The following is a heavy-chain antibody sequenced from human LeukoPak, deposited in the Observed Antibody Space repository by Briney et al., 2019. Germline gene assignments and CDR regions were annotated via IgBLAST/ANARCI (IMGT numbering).Heavy chain of an antibody. CDR1: GFTFSSYW. CDR3: ARDPPSFQH. Sequence: PGGSLRLSCAASGFTFSSYWMNWARQAPGKGLEWVASINHNGNVNYYVDSVKGRFTISRDNAKNSLYLQMSNLRAEDMAVYYCARDPPSFQHWGQGTLVTVSS. J-gene: IGHJ1*01. CDR2: INHNGNVN. V-gene: IGHV3-7*01.